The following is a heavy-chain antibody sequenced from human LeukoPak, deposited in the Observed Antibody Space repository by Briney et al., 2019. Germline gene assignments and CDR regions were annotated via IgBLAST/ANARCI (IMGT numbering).Heavy chain of an antibody. CDR3: AKDGYSSIPGFHFEY. D-gene: IGHD6-13*01. Sequence: GGSLRPSCAASGFTFSSYAMSWVRQPPGKGLEWVSGISGSGDNTYYADSVKGRFTISRDNSKKTLYPHLNSLRVEDAAVYYCAKDGYSSIPGFHFEYWGQGTPVTVSS. CDR2: ISGSGDNT. J-gene: IGHJ4*02. CDR1: GFTFSSYA. V-gene: IGHV3-23*01.